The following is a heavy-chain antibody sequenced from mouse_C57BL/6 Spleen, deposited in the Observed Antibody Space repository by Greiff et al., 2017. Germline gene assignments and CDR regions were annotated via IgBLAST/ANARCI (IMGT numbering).Heavy chain of an antibody. V-gene: IGHV1-53*01. D-gene: IGHD1-1*01. Sequence: QVQLQQPGTELVKPGASVKLSCKASGYTFTSYWMHWVKQRPGQGLEWIGNINPSNGGTNYNEKFKSKATLPVDNSSSTAAMQLSSLTSEDSAVYYCERRGTTVVATYDYWGQGTTLTVSS. J-gene: IGHJ2*01. CDR3: ERRGTTVVATYDY. CDR1: GYTFTSYW. CDR2: INPSNGGT.